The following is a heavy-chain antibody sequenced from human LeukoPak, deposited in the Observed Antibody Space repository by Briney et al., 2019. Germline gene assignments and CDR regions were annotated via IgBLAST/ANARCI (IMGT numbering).Heavy chain of an antibody. V-gene: IGHV4-34*01. J-gene: IGHJ4*02. Sequence: SETLSLTCAAYGGSFSGYYWSWIRQPPGKGLEWIGEINHSGSTNYNPSLKSRVTISVDTSKNQFSLKLSSVTAADTAVYYCARGSSSWYFALWGQGTLVTVSS. CDR2: INHSGST. CDR1: GGSFSGYY. CDR3: ARGSSSWYFAL. D-gene: IGHD6-13*01.